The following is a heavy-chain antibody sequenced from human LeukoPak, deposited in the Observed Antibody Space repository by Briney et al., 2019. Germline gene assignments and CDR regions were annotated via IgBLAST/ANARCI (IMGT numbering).Heavy chain of an antibody. CDR1: GGSFSGYY. D-gene: IGHD3-9*01. CDR2: INHSGST. J-gene: IGHJ5*02. Sequence: PSETLSLTCAVYGGSFSGYYWSWIRQPPGKGLEWIGEINHSGSTNYNPSLKSRVTISVDTSKNQFSLKLSSVTAADTAVYYCARRPYYDILTGYLLNNWFDPWGQGTLVTVSS. CDR3: ARRPYYDILTGYLLNNWFDP. V-gene: IGHV4-34*01.